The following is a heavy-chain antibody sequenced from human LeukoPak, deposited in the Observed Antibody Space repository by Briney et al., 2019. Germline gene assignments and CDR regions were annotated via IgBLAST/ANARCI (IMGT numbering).Heavy chain of an antibody. CDR3: ARVTMVRGVPDAFDI. CDR1: GGSISSSSYY. Sequence: SETLSLTCTVSGGSISSSSYYWGWIRQPPGKGLEWIGSIYHSGSTYYNPSLKSRVTISVDTSKNQFSLKLSSVTAADTAVYYCARVTMVRGVPDAFDIWGQGTMVTVSS. CDR2: IYHSGST. V-gene: IGHV4-39*07. J-gene: IGHJ3*02. D-gene: IGHD3-10*01.